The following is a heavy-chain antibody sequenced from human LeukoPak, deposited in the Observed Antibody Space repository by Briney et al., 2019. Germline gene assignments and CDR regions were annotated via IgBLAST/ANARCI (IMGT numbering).Heavy chain of an antibody. D-gene: IGHD2-15*01. CDR3: ARELDCSGGSCYEAYYFDY. V-gene: IGHV3-7*01. CDR2: IKQDGSEK. Sequence: PGGSLRLSRAASGFTFSSYWMSWVRQAPGKGLEWVANIKQDGSEKYYVDSVKGRFTISRDNAKNSLYLQMNSLRAEDTAVYYCARELDCSGGSCYEAYYFDYWGQGTLVTVSS. CDR1: GFTFSSYW. J-gene: IGHJ4*02.